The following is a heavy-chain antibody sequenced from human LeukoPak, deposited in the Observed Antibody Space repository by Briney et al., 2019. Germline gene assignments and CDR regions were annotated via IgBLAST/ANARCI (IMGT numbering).Heavy chain of an antibody. V-gene: IGHV4-59*01. CDR3: ARVGQVVVVNYAFDS. D-gene: IGHD3-22*01. Sequence: SETLSLTWTVSGGSICSYYWSWIRQPPGKGLEWIGYIYYSGSTNYNPSLKSRVTISVDTSKNQFSLKLSSVTAADTAVYYCARVGQVVVVNYAFDSWAQGTMVTV. CDR2: IYYSGST. CDR1: GGSICSYY. J-gene: IGHJ3*02.